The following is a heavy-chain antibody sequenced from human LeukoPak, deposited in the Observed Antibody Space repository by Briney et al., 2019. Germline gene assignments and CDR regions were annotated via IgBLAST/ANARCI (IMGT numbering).Heavy chain of an antibody. CDR3: ARDALIAAAQKDWFDP. CDR2: IYTSGST. Sequence: SETLSLTCTVSGGSISSGSYYWSWIRQPAGKGLEWIGRIYTSGSTNYNPSLKSRVTISVDTSKNQFSLKLSSVTAADTAVYYCARDALIAAAQKDWFDPWGQGTLVTVSS. J-gene: IGHJ5*02. V-gene: IGHV4-61*02. CDR1: GGSISSGSYY. D-gene: IGHD6-13*01.